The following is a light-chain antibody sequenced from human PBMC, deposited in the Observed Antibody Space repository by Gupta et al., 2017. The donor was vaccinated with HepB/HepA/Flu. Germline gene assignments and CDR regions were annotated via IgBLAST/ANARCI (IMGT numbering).Light chain of an antibody. CDR1: AGAVTRAHY. J-gene: IGLJ3*02. CDR3: LLSYNGVRV. V-gene: IGLV7-46*01. CDR2: DTN. Sequence: QAVVTQEPSLTVSPGGTATLTCGSSAGAVTRAHYPYWFQQKPGQAPRTLISDTNTRRSWTPARFSGSLLGDEAALTLSGAQPEDEAEYYCLLSYNGVRVFGGGTMLTVL.